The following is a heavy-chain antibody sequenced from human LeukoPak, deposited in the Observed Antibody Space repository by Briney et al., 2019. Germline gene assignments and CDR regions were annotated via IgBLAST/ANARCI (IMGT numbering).Heavy chain of an antibody. CDR2: ISSSSSYI. V-gene: IGHV3-21*01. CDR3: ARSNQADDY. Sequence: KPGGSLRLSCAAFGFTFSSYSMNWVRQAPGKGLEWVSSISSSSSYIYYADSVKGRFTISRDNAENSLYLQMDSLRAEDTGVYYCARSNQADDYWGQGTLVTVSS. CDR1: GFTFSSYS. J-gene: IGHJ4*02. D-gene: IGHD1-14*01.